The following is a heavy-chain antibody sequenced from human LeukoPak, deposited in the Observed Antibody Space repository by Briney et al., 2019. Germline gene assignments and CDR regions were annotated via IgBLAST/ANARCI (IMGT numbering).Heavy chain of an antibody. V-gene: IGHV1-2*06. Sequence: ASVKVSCKASGYTFTGYYMHWVRQAPGQGLEWMGRINPNSGGTNYAQKFQGRVTMTRDTSISTAYVELSRLRSDDTAVYYCARAHSSSWYWFDPWGQGTLVTVSS. CDR1: GYTFTGYY. CDR3: ARAHSSSWYWFDP. D-gene: IGHD6-13*01. CDR2: INPNSGGT. J-gene: IGHJ5*02.